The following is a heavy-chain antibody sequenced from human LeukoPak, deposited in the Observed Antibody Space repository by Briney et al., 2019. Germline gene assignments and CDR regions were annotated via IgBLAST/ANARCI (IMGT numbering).Heavy chain of an antibody. CDR1: GYTFTSYY. Sequence: ASVKVSCKASGYTFTSYYMHWVRQAPGQGLEWMGWINTNTGNPTYAQGFTGRFVFSLDTSVSTAYLQISSLKAEDTAVYYCARFFDVLTGNYDLYFDYWGQGTLVTVSS. J-gene: IGHJ4*02. CDR2: INTNTGNP. V-gene: IGHV7-4-1*02. CDR3: ARFFDVLTGNYDLYFDY. D-gene: IGHD3-9*01.